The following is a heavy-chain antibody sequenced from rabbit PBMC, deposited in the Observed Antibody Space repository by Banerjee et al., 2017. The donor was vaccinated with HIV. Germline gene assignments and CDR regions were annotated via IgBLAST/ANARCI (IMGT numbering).Heavy chain of an antibody. CDR1: GFSFSNKYV. CDR3: ARDFTGVTGWNFGL. J-gene: IGHJ3*01. D-gene: IGHD7-1*01. V-gene: IGHV1S40*01. Sequence: QSLEESGGDLVKPEGSLTLTCTASGFSFSNKYVMGWVRQAPGKGLEWIGCINTSSGNTVFATWAKGRFAITTTAWTTMTLQMSRLSAADTATYFCARDFTGVTGWNFGLWDQGTRVSVS. CDR2: INTSSGNT.